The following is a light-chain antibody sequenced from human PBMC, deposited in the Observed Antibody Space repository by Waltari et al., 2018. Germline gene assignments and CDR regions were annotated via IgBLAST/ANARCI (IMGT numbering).Light chain of an antibody. J-gene: IGKJ4*01. V-gene: IGKV3-20*01. CDR2: GAS. CDR3: QQYGRSPLT. CDR1: QSVSSNY. Sequence: EMVLTQSPGTLSLSPGDRATLSCRASQSVSSNYLAWYQQKSGQAPRLLIYGASSRATGIPDKFSGSASGTDFTLTINRLEPEDFAVYSCQQYGRSPLTFGGGTKVEIK.